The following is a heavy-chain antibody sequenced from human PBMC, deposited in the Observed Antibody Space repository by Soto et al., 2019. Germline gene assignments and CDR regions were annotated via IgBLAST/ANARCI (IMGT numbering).Heavy chain of an antibody. D-gene: IGHD5-12*01. Sequence: PGGSLRLSCAASGFTFSTCPMSWVRQAPGKGLEWVSVISGSGGATYYADSVKGRFTISRDNSKNTVYLQMISLRAEDTAVYYCASSRGYDYYYLDYWGPGIPVTVSS. CDR3: ASSRGYDYYYLDY. CDR1: GFTFSTCP. CDR2: ISGSGGAT. V-gene: IGHV3-23*01. J-gene: IGHJ4*02.